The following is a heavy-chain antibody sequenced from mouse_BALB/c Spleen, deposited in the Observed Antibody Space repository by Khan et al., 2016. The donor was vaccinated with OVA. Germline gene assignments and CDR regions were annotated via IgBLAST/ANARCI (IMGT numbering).Heavy chain of an antibody. CDR3: ARPSYYYVSKSYWFFAV. J-gene: IGHJ1*01. Sequence: QVTLKESGPELVKPGASVKMSCKASGYTFTDYVINWVKQSTGQGLEWIGEIYPGSGRTNYNEKFKGKATLTADKSSNTAYMQLSSLTSEDSAVYFCARPSYYYVSKSYWFFAVWGAGSTVTVSS. CDR1: GYTFTDYV. D-gene: IGHD1-1*01. CDR2: IYPGSGRT. V-gene: IGHV1-77*01.